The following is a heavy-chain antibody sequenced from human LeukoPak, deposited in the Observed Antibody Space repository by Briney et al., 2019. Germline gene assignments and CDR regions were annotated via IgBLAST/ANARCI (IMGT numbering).Heavy chain of an antibody. CDR1: GFKFSTFW. J-gene: IGHJ4*02. Sequence: GGSLRLSCAASGFKFSTFWMNWVRQAPGKGLEWVANIKQDGSKIYYVDSVKGRFTISRDNAKNSLFLQMNSLTAEDTAMYYCARDHDPFDYWGQGTLGTVSS. CDR3: ARDHDPFDY. V-gene: IGHV3-7*01. CDR2: IKQDGSKI.